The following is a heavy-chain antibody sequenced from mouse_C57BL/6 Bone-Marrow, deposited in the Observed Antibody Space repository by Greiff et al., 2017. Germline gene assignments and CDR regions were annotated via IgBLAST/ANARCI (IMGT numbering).Heavy chain of an antibody. Sequence: EVKLVESGGGLVKPGGSLKLSCAASGFTFSSYAMPWVRQTPEKRLEWVATISDGGSYTYYPDNVKGRFTLSRDHAKNNLYLQMSHLKSEDTAMYYCASLGGFAYWGQGTLVTVSA. J-gene: IGHJ3*01. V-gene: IGHV5-4*03. CDR3: ASLGGFAY. D-gene: IGHD4-1*01. CDR1: GFTFSSYA. CDR2: ISDGGSYT.